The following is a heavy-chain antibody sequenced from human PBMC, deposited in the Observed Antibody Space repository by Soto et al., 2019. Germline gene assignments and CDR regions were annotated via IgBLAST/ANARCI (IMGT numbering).Heavy chain of an antibody. J-gene: IGHJ4*02. D-gene: IGHD6-19*01. CDR1: GCSISSSNW. V-gene: IGHV4-4*02. CDR2: IYHSGST. CDR3: AREDYSSGWYYYFDY. Sequence: XEALSLTCAVSGCSISSSNWCSWVRQPPGKGLEWIGEIYHSGSTNYNPSLKSRVTISVDKSKNQFSLKLSSVTAADTAVYYCAREDYSSGWYYYFDYWGQGTLVTVSS.